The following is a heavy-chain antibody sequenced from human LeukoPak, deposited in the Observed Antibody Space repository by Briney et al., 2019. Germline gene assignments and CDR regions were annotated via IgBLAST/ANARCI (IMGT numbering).Heavy chain of an antibody. V-gene: IGHV4-4*02. CDR3: ARVSYDILTGYYRTVGYFDY. Sequence: SGTLSLTCAVSGGSISSSNWWSWVRRPPGKGLEWIGEIYHSGSTNYNPPLKSRVTISVDKSKNHFTMKLSYVTAADTAVYYCARVSYDILTGYYRTVGYFDYWGQGTLVTVSS. CDR2: IYHSGST. D-gene: IGHD3-9*01. CDR1: GGSISSSNW. J-gene: IGHJ4*02.